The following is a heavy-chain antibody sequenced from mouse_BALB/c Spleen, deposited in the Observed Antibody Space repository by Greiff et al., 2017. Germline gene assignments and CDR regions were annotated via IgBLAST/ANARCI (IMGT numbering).Heavy chain of an antibody. Sequence: VKLVESGAELAKPGASVKMSCKASGYTFTSYWMHWVKQRPGQGLEWIGYINPSTGYTEYNQKFKDKATLTADKSSSTAYMQLSSLTSEDSAVYYCARGLTATFAYWGQGTLVTVSA. CDR3: ARGLTATFAY. CDR2: INPSTGYT. CDR1: GYTFTSYW. V-gene: IGHV1-7*01. D-gene: IGHD1-2*01. J-gene: IGHJ3*01.